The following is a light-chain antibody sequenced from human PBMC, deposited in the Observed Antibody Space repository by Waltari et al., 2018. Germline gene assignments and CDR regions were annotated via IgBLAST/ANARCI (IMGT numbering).Light chain of an antibody. CDR3: QQYGSSPIT. V-gene: IGKV3D-20*01. CDR2: DAS. CDR1: QSVSSSY. J-gene: IGKJ5*01. Sequence: IVLTQSPATLSLSPGERATLSCGASQSVSSSYLAWYQQKPSLAPRLLIYDASSRATGIPDRFSGSGSGTDFTLTISRLEPEDFAVYYCQQYGSSPITFGQGTRLEIK.